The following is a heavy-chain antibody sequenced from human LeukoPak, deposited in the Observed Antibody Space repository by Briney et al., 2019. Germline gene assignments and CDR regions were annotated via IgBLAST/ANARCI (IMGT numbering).Heavy chain of an antibody. CDR2: INSDGYSI. Sequence: GGSLRLSCAASGFTFSSYWMSWVRQAPGKGPVWLARINSDGYSISYADSVKGRFTISRDNAKKTLYLQMNTLRAEDTAMYYCARAIAEAGTDSWGQGTLVTVSS. CDR1: GFTFSSYW. J-gene: IGHJ4*02. D-gene: IGHD6-19*01. CDR3: ARAIAEAGTDS. V-gene: IGHV3-74*01.